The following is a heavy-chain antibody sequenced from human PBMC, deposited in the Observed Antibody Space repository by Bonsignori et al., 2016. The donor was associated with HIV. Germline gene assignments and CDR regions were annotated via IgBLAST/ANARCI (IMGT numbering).Heavy chain of an antibody. J-gene: IGHJ3*02. V-gene: IGHV4-38-2*02. CDR3: VRDAGSLWFGEPPAFDI. Sequence: RQAPGKGLEWIVSVYHTGNTYYNPSRKSRVSVSVDTSKNQFSLHLASVTAADTAVYYCVRDAGSLWFGEPPAFDIWGQGTVVTVSS. D-gene: IGHD3-10*01. CDR2: VYHTGNT.